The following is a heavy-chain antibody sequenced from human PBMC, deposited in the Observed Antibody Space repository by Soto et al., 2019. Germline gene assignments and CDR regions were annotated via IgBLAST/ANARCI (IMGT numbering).Heavy chain of an antibody. CDR1: GFTFSSYA. D-gene: IGHD6-19*01. Sequence: GSLRLSCAASGFTFSSYAMSWVRQAPGKGLEWVSAISGSGGSTYYADSVKGRFTISRDNSKNTLYLQMNSLRAEDTAVYYCAKGRYSSGPGTYNWFDPWGQGTLVTVSS. CDR2: ISGSGGST. J-gene: IGHJ5*02. V-gene: IGHV3-23*01. CDR3: AKGRYSSGPGTYNWFDP.